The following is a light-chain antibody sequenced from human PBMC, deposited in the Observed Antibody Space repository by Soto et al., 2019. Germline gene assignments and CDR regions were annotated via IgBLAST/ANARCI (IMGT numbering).Light chain of an antibody. CDR1: SSNIGAGYD. J-gene: IGLJ1*01. V-gene: IGLV1-40*01. CDR2: GNS. CDR3: QSYDSSVSGYG. Sequence: QSVLTQPPSVSGAPGQRVTFSCTGSSSNIGAGYDVHWYQQLPGTAPKLLIYGNSNRPSGVPDRFSGSKSGTSASLAITGLQAEDEADYYCQSYDSSVSGYGFGTGTKVTVL.